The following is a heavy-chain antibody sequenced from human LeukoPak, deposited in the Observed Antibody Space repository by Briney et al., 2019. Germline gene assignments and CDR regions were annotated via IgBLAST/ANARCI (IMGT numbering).Heavy chain of an antibody. J-gene: IGHJ6*04. CDR1: GFTFSSYE. V-gene: IGHV3-48*03. CDR2: ISSSGSTI. CDR3: AELGITMIGGV. Sequence: GGSLRLSCAASGFTFSSYEMNWVRQAPGKGLEWVSYISSSGSTIYYAHSVKGGFTISRDNAKNSLYLQMNSLRAEDTAVYYCAELGITMIGGVWGKGTTVTISS. D-gene: IGHD3-10*02.